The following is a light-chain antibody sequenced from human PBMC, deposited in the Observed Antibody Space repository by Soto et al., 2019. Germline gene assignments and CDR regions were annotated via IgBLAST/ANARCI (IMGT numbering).Light chain of an antibody. CDR2: DVS. CDR3: CSYAGIYTFV. Sequence: QSVLTQPRSVSGSPGQSVTISCTGTSSDVGGYNYVSWYQQHPGKAPKLMIYDVSKRPSGVPDRFSGSKSDNTASLTISGLQAEDEADYYCCSYAGIYTFVFGTGTKLTVL. J-gene: IGLJ1*01. V-gene: IGLV2-11*01. CDR1: SSDVGGYNY.